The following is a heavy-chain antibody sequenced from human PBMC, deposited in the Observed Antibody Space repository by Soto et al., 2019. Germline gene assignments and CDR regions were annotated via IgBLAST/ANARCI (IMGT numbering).Heavy chain of an antibody. D-gene: IGHD1-26*01. CDR1: GFTLSSYA. V-gene: IGHV3-23*01. Sequence: GGSLRLSCAASGFTLSSYAMSWVRQAPGKGLEWVSTISGSGGNTYYADSVKGRFTISRDISKNTLYLQMNSLRAEDTAVYYCAKRSGIVTAWGQGTLVTVSS. CDR3: AKRSGIVTA. CDR2: ISGSGGNT. J-gene: IGHJ5*02.